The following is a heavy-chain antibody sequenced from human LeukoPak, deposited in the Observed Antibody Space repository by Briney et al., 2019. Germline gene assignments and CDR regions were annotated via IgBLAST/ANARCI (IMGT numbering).Heavy chain of an antibody. V-gene: IGHV3-48*01. CDR1: GFTFSSYS. D-gene: IGHD4-17*01. J-gene: IGHJ3*02. CDR3: ASTVPLDAFDI. Sequence: GGSLRLSCAASGFTFSSYSMNWVRQAPGKGLGWVSYISSSSSTIYYADSVKGRFTISRDNAKNSLYLQMNSLRAEDTAVYYCASTVPLDAFDIWGQGTMVTVSS. CDR2: ISSSSSTI.